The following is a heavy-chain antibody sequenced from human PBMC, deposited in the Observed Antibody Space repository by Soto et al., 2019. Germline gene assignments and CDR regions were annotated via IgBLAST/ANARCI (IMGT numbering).Heavy chain of an antibody. CDR3: ARRGGGFDNWFDP. Sequence: QVQLQESGPGLVKTSKTLSLTCTVSGDSISSFYWSWIRQPPGKGLEWIGYTRSTNYNPSLKSRVTISVDTSLNQVSLRLTSVTAADTAVYYYARRGGGFDNWFDPWGQGTLVTVSS. CDR1: GDSISSFY. V-gene: IGHV4-59*08. J-gene: IGHJ5*02. CDR2: TRST.